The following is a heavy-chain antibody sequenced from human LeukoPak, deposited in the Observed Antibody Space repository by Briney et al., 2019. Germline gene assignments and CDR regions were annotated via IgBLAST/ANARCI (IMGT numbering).Heavy chain of an antibody. Sequence: SETLSLTCTVSGGSISSSSYYWGWIRQPPGKGLEWIGSIYYSGSTYYNPSLKSRVTISVDTSKNQFSLKLSSVTAADTAVYYCARQREYQLLQYYSDYWGQGTLVTVSS. CDR1: GGSISSSSYY. J-gene: IGHJ4*02. CDR2: IYYSGST. D-gene: IGHD2-2*01. V-gene: IGHV4-39*01. CDR3: ARQREYQLLQYYSDY.